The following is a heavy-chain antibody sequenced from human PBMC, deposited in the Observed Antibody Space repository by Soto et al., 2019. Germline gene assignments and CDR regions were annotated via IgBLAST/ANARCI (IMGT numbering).Heavy chain of an antibody. CDR2: INPSGGST. D-gene: IGHD3-10*01. J-gene: IGHJ4*02. CDR3: ARAMVRGVTPCPFDY. Sequence: ASVKVSCNASGYTFTSYYMYWVRQAPGQGLEWMGIINPSGGSTSYAQKFQGRVTMTRDTSTSTVYMELSSLRSEDTAVYYCARAMVRGVTPCPFDYWGQGTLVTVSS. CDR1: GYTFTSYY. V-gene: IGHV1-46*01.